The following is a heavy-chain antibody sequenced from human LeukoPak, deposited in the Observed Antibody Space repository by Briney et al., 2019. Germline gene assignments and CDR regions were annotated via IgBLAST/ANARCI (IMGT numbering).Heavy chain of an antibody. CDR1: GFTFSSYG. J-gene: IGHJ6*03. V-gene: IGHV3-30*02. CDR3: AKEYGYDYNYFYSMDV. CDR2: IRYDGSNK. Sequence: GGSLRLSCAASGFTFSSYGIHWVRQAPGKGLEWVAFIRYDGSNKYHADSVKGRFTISRGNSKNTVYLQMNSLRVEDTAVYFCAKEYGYDYNYFYSMDVWGKGTTVTISS. D-gene: IGHD1-1*01.